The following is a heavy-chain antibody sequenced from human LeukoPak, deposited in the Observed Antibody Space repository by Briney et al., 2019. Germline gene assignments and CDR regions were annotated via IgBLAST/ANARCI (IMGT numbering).Heavy chain of an antibody. CDR1: GYTFTGYY. J-gene: IGHJ4*02. CDR3: AREYTHSSGGYDY. Sequence: GASVKVSCMASGYTFTGYYFHWVRQAPGQGLEWMGWINPNSGGTNYAQKFWGRVSPTRETSLRTPYMELGRLRSDDTAVYYCAREYTHSSGGYDYWGQGTLVTVSS. CDR2: INPNSGGT. D-gene: IGHD6-19*01. V-gene: IGHV1-2*02.